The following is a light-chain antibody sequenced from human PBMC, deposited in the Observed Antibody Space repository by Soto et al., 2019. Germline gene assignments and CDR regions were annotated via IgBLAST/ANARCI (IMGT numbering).Light chain of an antibody. V-gene: IGKV1-27*01. CDR2: AAS. CDR3: QKYNTVPPWE. J-gene: IGKJ1*01. CDR1: PGLSHF. Sequence: QVNQSSFFLAAILGGRVHNTFPAEPGLSHFFAWYQQKPGKVPQLLIYAASTLQSGVPSRFSGSGSGTDFTLTISSLQPEDVATYYCQKYNTVPPWEFGQGTTVEMK.